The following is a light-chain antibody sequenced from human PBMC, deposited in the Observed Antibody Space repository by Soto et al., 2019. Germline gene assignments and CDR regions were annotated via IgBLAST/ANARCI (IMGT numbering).Light chain of an antibody. Sequence: QSALTQPASVSGSPGQSITISCTGTSTDIGGYDYVSWYQQHTGKAPNLMIYEVSNRPSGVSNRFSGSKSGNTASLTISGLQAEDEADYYCTSYTSSSTQFVFGTGTKLTVL. V-gene: IGLV2-14*01. J-gene: IGLJ1*01. CDR2: EVS. CDR3: TSYTSSSTQFV. CDR1: STDIGGYDY.